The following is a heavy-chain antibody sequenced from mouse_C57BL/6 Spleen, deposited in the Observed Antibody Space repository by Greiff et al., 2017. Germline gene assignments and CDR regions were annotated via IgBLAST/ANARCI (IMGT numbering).Heavy chain of an antibody. CDR2: IYPSDSET. J-gene: IGHJ1*03. D-gene: IGHD3-2*02. CDR3: ARGGQLRLWYVDV. Sequence: QVQLQQPGAELVRPGSSVKLSCKASGYTFTSYWMDWVKQRPGQGLEWIGNIYPSDSETHYNQKFKDKATLTVDKSSSTAYMQLSSLTSEDSAVYYCARGGQLRLWYVDVWGTGTTVTVSS. V-gene: IGHV1-61*01. CDR1: GYTFTSYW.